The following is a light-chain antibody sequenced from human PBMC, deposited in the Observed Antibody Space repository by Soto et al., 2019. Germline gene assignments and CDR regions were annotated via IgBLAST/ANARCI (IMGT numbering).Light chain of an antibody. CDR2: GAS. CDR3: QQYNKWPLIT. Sequence: EILLTQSPGTLSLSPGERATLSCRASQSVSNNLAWYQQKRGQAPRLLIYGASTRATGIPARFSGSGSGTEFTLIISSLQSEDFAVYYCQQYNKWPLITFGQGTRLEIK. V-gene: IGKV3-15*01. J-gene: IGKJ5*01. CDR1: QSVSNN.